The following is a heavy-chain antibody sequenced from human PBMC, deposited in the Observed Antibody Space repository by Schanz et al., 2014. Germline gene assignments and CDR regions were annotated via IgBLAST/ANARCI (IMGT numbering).Heavy chain of an antibody. CDR3: ANRGHLRGWFDS. CDR2: ISGLGEAT. CDR1: GFTFTDHA. D-gene: IGHD3-10*01. J-gene: IGHJ5*01. V-gene: IGHV3-23*01. Sequence: EVQLLASGGGLVQPGGSLRLTCLTSGFTFTDHAMSWVRQAPGKGLGWVSTISGLGEATFYSDSVKGRFTVSRNNSQNIGFRQNDRLKAPATAVFFWANRGHLRGWFDSWGQGILVTVSS.